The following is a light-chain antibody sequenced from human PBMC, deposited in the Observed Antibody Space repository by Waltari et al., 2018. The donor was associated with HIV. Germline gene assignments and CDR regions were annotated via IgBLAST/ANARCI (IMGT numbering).Light chain of an antibody. V-gene: IGKV1-5*03. CDR1: QYVNTW. J-gene: IGKJ2*01. CDR2: TAS. Sequence: DIKMTQSPSVLSASLGDSITISCRASQYVNTWVAWYQKKPGKAPKLLIHTASTLARGVPSRFSCRGSGAVFTLTIAGLQPNDYATYYCQQYETYYTLGLGTNVE. CDR3: QQYETYYT.